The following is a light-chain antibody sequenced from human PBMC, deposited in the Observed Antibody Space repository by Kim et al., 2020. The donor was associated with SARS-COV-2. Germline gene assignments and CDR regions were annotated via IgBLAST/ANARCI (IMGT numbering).Light chain of an antibody. CDR2: EVS. J-gene: IGLJ3*02. CDR3: SSYAGSNNWV. CDR1: SSDVGDYNY. Sequence: GQPVTISCTGTSSDVGDYNYVSWYQQHPGKAPKLMIYEVSKRPSGVPDRFSGSKSGNTASLTVSGLQAEDEADYYCSSYAGSNNWVFGGGTQLTVL. V-gene: IGLV2-8*01.